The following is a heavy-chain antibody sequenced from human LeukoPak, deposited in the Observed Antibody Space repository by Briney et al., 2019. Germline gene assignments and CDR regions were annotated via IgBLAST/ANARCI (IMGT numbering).Heavy chain of an antibody. CDR3: ARSDYGDFYYFDY. Sequence: PGGSLRLSCAASGFTFSSYAMHWVRQAPGKGLEWVAVTSYDGSNKYYADSVKGRFTISRDNSKNTLYLQMNSLRAEDTAVYYCARSDYGDFYYFDYWGQGTLVTVSS. CDR1: GFTFSSYA. V-gene: IGHV3-30*04. CDR2: TSYDGSNK. D-gene: IGHD4-17*01. J-gene: IGHJ4*02.